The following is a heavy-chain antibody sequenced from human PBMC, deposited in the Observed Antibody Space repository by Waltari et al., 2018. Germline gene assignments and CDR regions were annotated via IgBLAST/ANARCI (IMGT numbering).Heavy chain of an antibody. CDR3: AREGRITMVRGVITD. V-gene: IGHV4-59*01. D-gene: IGHD3-10*01. CDR1: GGSISSYY. J-gene: IGHJ4*02. Sequence: QVQLQESGPGLVKPSETLSLTCTVSGGSISSYYWSWIRQPPGKGLEWIGYIDYSGRTNYNPSLKSRGTISVDTSKNQFSLKLSSVTAADTAVYYCAREGRITMVRGVITDWGQGTLVTVSS. CDR2: IDYSGRT.